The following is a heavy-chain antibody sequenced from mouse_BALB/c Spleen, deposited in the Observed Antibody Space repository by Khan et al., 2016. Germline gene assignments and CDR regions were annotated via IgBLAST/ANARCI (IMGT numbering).Heavy chain of an antibody. V-gene: IGHV9-3-1*01. CDR1: GYTFTNYG. Sequence: QIQLVQSGPELKKPGETVKISCKASGYTFTNYGMNWVKQAPGKGLKWMGWINTFTREPTYADDFKGRFAISLETSASTAYLQINNLKNEDTATYFCAEDYYGSNWFAYWGQGTLVTVSA. D-gene: IGHD1-1*01. J-gene: IGHJ3*01. CDR3: AEDYYGSNWFAY. CDR2: INTFTREP.